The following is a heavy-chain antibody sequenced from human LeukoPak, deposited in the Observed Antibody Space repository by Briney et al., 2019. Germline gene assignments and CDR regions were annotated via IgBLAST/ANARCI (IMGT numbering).Heavy chain of an antibody. CDR1: GFTFVDYG. D-gene: IGHD1-1*01. Sequence: PAGSLLLSCAASGFTFVDYGLSWVRQAPGKGLEWVSGINWNGGSTGYADSVKGRFTISRDNAKNSLYLQMNSLSAEDTAVYYCFVSRGPTFDYWGQGTLVTVSS. V-gene: IGHV3-20*04. CDR3: FVSRGPTFDY. J-gene: IGHJ4*02. CDR2: INWNGGST.